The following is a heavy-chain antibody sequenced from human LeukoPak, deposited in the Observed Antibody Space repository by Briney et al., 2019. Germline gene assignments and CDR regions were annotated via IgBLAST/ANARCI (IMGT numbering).Heavy chain of an antibody. CDR1: GFIFKNYA. Sequence: GSLRLSCAASGFIFKNYAMSWVRQAPGKGLEWVAAVIGTGGSTYYADSVKGRFTISRDNSKNTLYLQMNSLRAEDTAVYYCAKEMWYGDYWGQGTLVTVSS. CDR2: VIGTGGST. V-gene: IGHV3-23*01. CDR3: AKEMWYGDY. J-gene: IGHJ4*02. D-gene: IGHD2-15*01.